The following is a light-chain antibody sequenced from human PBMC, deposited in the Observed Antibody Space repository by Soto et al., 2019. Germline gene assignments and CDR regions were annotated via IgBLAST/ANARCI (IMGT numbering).Light chain of an antibody. Sequence: EIVLTQSPGTLSLSPGERATLFCRASQSVSSNYLAWYQQKPGQAPRLLISGASSRATGIPDRFSGSGSGTDFILTISRLEAEDFAVYYCQQYGTSLYTFGQGTKLEIK. CDR2: GAS. V-gene: IGKV3-20*01. CDR1: QSVSSNY. J-gene: IGKJ2*01. CDR3: QQYGTSLYT.